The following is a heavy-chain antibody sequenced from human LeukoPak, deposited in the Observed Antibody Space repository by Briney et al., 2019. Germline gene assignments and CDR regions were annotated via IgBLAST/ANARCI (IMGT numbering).Heavy chain of an antibody. J-gene: IGHJ6*02. CDR3: AKNIGHRDPRGYYYYYYGMDV. D-gene: IGHD1-26*01. V-gene: IGHV3-30*18. Sequence: GGSLRLSCAASGFTFSSYGMHWVRQAPGKGLEWVAVISYDGSNKYYADSVKGRFTISRDNSKNMLYLQMNSLRAEDTAVYYCAKNIGHRDPRGYYYYYYGMDVWGQGTTVTVSS. CDR2: ISYDGSNK. CDR1: GFTFSSYG.